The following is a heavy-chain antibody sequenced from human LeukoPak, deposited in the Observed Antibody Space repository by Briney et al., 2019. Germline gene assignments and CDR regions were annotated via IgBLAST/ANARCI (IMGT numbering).Heavy chain of an antibody. D-gene: IGHD1-1*01. CDR1: GFTVSSNY. Sequence: GGSLRLSCAASGFTVSSNYMNWVRQAPGKGLEWVSYISSSGSTIYYADSVKGRFTISRDNAKNSLYLQMNSLRAEDTAVYYCASNTLDPTYYYMDVWGKGTTVTISS. V-gene: IGHV3-48*03. J-gene: IGHJ6*03. CDR3: ASNTLDPTYYYMDV. CDR2: ISSSGSTI.